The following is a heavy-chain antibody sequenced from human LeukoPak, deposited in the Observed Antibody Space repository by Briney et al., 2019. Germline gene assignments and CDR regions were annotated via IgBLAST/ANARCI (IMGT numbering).Heavy chain of an antibody. CDR1: GYTFTSYG. D-gene: IGHD6-13*01. V-gene: IGHV1-18*01. Sequence: GASVKVSCKASGYTFTSYGLTWVRQAPGQGLEWMGWISAYKGNANYAQKLQGRVTMTTDTSKSTAYMELRSLRSADTAVYYCAREGIPAARPLDYWGQGTLVTVSS. CDR3: AREGIPAARPLDY. CDR2: ISAYKGNA. J-gene: IGHJ4*02.